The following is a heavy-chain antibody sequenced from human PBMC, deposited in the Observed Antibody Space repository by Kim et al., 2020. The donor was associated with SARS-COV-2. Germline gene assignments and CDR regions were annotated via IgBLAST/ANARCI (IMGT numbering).Heavy chain of an antibody. CDR3: ARFARAYYYDSSGYYFDY. J-gene: IGHJ4*02. CDR2: IYYSGST. D-gene: IGHD3-22*01. V-gene: IGHV4-59*08. CDR1: GGSISSYY. Sequence: SETLSLTCTVSGGSISSYYWSWIRQPPGKGLEWIGYIYYSGSTNYNPSLKSRVTISVDTSKNQFSLKLSSVTAADTAVYYFARFARAYYYDSSGYYFDYWGQGTLVTVSS.